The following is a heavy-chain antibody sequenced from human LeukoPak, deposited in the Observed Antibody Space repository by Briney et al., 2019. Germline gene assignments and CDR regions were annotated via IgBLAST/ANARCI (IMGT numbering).Heavy chain of an antibody. CDR2: IAGSSGYI. D-gene: IGHD2-21*02. CDR1: GFTFSSYS. Sequence: GSLRLSCAASGFTFSSYSMNWVRQAPGKGLEWVSSIAGSSGYISYADSVKGRFTISRDNAKKSLYLQMTSLTAEDTAVYYCARDRGAYCGGDCYLGFDYWGRGTLVTVSS. J-gene: IGHJ4*01. V-gene: IGHV3-21*01. CDR3: ARDRGAYCGGDCYLGFDY.